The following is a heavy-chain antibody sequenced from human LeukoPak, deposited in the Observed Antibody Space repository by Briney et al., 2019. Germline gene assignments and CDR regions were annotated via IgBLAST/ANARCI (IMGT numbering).Heavy chain of an antibody. CDR2: IYYSGST. J-gene: IGHJ4*02. D-gene: IGHD3-16*01. V-gene: IGHV4-39*01. CDR1: GGSISSSSYY. CDR3: ASEGRSTYYFDY. Sequence: SSETLSLTCTVSGGSISSSSYYWGWIRQPPGKGLEWIGSIYYSGSTYYNPSLKSRVTISVDTSKNQFSLKLSSVTAADTAVYYCASEGRSTYYFDYWGQGTLVTVSS.